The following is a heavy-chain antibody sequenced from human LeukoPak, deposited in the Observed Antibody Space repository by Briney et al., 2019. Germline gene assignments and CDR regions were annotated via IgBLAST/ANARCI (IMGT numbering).Heavy chain of an antibody. Sequence: GGSLRLSCAASEFTFSSYAMSWVRQAPGKGLEWVSSISGSGGSTYYADSVKGRFTISRDNSKNTLYLQMNSLRAEDTAVYYCAKLSGGYYGSGSYYSWFDPWGQGTLVTVSS. D-gene: IGHD3-10*01. CDR3: AKLSGGYYGSGSYYSWFDP. CDR2: ISGSGGST. V-gene: IGHV3-23*01. CDR1: EFTFSSYA. J-gene: IGHJ5*02.